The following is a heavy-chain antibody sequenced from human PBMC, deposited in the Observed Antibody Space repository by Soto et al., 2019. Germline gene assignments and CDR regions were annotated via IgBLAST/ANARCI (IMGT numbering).Heavy chain of an antibody. Sequence: TLSLTCAISGDSVSSNSAAWNWIRQSPSRGLEWLGRTYYRSKWYNDYAVSVKSRITINPDTSKNQFSLQLNSVTPEDTAVYYCAREVVVVPAATEYNWFDPWGHGTLVTVSS. J-gene: IGHJ5*02. CDR1: GDSVSSNSAA. D-gene: IGHD2-2*01. CDR3: AREVVVVPAATEYNWFDP. V-gene: IGHV6-1*01. CDR2: TYYRSKWYN.